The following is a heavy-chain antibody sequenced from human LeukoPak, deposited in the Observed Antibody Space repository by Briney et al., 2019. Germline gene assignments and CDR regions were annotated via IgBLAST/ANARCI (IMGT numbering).Heavy chain of an antibody. J-gene: IGHJ4*02. CDR2: IYYSGST. CDR1: GGSISSGDYY. Sequence: PSQTLSLTCTVSGGSISSGDYYWSWIRQPPGEGLEWIGYIYYSGSTYYNPSLKSRVTISVDTSKNQFSLKLSSVTAAGTAVYYRARSYGDYEVTPFDYWGQGTLVTVSS. D-gene: IGHD4-17*01. V-gene: IGHV4-30-4*01. CDR3: ARSYGDYEVTPFDY.